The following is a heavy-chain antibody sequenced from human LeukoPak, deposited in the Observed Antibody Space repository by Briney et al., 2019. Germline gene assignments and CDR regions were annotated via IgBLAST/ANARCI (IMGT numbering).Heavy chain of an antibody. Sequence: SEALSLTCAVYGGSFSGYFWSWIRQTPGKGLEWIGETDHSGTTNYNPPLKSRVIISPDTSKSQFSLKVNSVTAADTAVYYCARAYKASPLHNAIDSWGQGTLVTVSS. CDR3: ARAYKASPLHNAIDS. CDR2: TDHSGTT. CDR1: GGSFSGYF. J-gene: IGHJ4*02. V-gene: IGHV4-34*01. D-gene: IGHD1-14*01.